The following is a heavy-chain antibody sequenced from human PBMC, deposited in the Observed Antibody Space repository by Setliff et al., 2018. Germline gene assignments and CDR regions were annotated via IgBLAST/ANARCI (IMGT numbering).Heavy chain of an antibody. J-gene: IGHJ4*02. V-gene: IGHV4-39*07. CDR3: ATFGPCKGVSGTCPPRDS. CDR1: GGSLSGSSDY. CDR2: VHXSGTT. Sequence: SETLSLTCSVSGGSLSGSSDYWGWIRQPPGKGLEWIGSVHXSGTTYSNPSLKSRXXMSVDTSKNHFSLRVSSVTAADTAVYFCATFGPCKGVSGTCPPRDSWGQGTLVTVSS. D-gene: IGHD6-19*01.